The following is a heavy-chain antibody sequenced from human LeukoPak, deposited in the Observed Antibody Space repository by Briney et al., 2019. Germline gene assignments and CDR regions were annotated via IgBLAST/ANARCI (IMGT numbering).Heavy chain of an antibody. J-gene: IGHJ5*02. CDR3: ARGVNYDFWSGYKIHQNWFDP. D-gene: IGHD3-3*01. Sequence: ASVKVSCKASGGTFSSYAISWVRQAPGQGLEWMGGIISIFGTANYAQKFQGRVTITADESTSTAYMELSSLRSEDTAVYYCARGVNYDFWSGYKIHQNWFDPWGQGTLVTVSS. CDR1: GGTFSSYA. V-gene: IGHV1-69*13. CDR2: IISIFGTA.